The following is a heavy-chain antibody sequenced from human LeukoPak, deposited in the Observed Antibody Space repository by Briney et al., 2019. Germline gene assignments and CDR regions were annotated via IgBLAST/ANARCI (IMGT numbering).Heavy chain of an antibody. V-gene: IGHV1-69*05. CDR1: GGTFSSYS. J-gene: IGHJ5*02. D-gene: IGHD4-11*01. Sequence: GASVKVSCKAYGGTFSSYSISWVRQPPGQGLEWMGRIIPIFGTANYAQKFQDRVTITTDESTRTAYMELSSLRSEDTAVYYCARENYRRGNWFDPWGQGTLVTVSS. CDR2: IIPIFGTA. CDR3: ARENYRRGNWFDP.